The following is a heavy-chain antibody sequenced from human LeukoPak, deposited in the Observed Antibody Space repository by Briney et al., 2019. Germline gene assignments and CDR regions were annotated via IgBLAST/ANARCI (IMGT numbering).Heavy chain of an antibody. CDR1: GFTFSSYA. D-gene: IGHD3-3*01. CDR3: ASGSGALDY. J-gene: IGHJ4*02. V-gene: IGHV3-33*08. Sequence: GGSLRLSCAASGFTFSSYAMSWVRQAPGKGLEWVAVIWYDGSNKYYADSVKGRFTISRDNSKNTLYLQMNSLRAEDTAVYYCASGSGALDYWGQGTLVTVSS. CDR2: IWYDGSNK.